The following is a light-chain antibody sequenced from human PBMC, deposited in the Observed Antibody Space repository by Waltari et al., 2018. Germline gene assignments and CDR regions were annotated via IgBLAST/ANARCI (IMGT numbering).Light chain of an antibody. Sequence: DIVMTPSPATLSVSPGARATLSCRANESISSNLAWYHHIPVQAPRLLIYGASTRATGIPDRFSGSGSGTEFTLTISSMQSQDFAIYYCQQYNNWPSFGGGTKVEIK. CDR2: GAS. V-gene: IGKV3-15*01. CDR1: ESISSN. CDR3: QQYNNWPS. J-gene: IGKJ4*01.